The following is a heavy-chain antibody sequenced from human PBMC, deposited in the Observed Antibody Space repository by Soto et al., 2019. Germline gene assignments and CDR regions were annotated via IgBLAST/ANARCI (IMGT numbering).Heavy chain of an antibody. J-gene: IGHJ4*02. D-gene: IGHD4-4*01. V-gene: IGHV1-2*02. Sequence: ASVKVSCKASGYTFTGYYMHWVRQAPGQGLEWMGWINPNSGGTNYAQKFQGSVTMTRDTSISTAYLELSSLRSDDTAVYFCARVLATVTTWALGYWGQGTLVTVSS. CDR2: INPNSGGT. CDR1: GYTFTGYY. CDR3: ARVLATVTTWALGY.